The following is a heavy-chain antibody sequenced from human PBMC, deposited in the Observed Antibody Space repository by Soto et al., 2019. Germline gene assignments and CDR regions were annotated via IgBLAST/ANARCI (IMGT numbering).Heavy chain of an antibody. Sequence: QVQLVESGGGVVQPGRSLRLSCAASGFTFSRYAMHWVRQAPGKGLEWVAVISYDGSNKYYADSVKGRFTISRDNSKNXLXLXLNSLRAEDTAVYYCARDRLRYNWNDFPYYYYGMDVWGQGTTVTVSS. CDR2: ISYDGSNK. V-gene: IGHV3-30-3*01. CDR1: GFTFSRYA. J-gene: IGHJ6*02. CDR3: ARDRLRYNWNDFPYYYYGMDV. D-gene: IGHD1-1*01.